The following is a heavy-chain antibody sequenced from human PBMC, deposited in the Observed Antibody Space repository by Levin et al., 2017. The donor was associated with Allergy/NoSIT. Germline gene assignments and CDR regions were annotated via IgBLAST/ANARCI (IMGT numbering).Heavy chain of an antibody. CDR3: AKDGDYGDDDYFDY. J-gene: IGHJ4*02. CDR1: GFTFSSYG. CDR2: ISYDGSNK. D-gene: IGHD4-17*01. Sequence: PGGSLRLSCAASGFTFSSYGMHWVRQAPGKGLEWVAVISYDGSNKYYADSVKGRFTISRDNSKNTLYLQMNSLRAEDTAVYYCAKDGDYGDDDYFDYWGQGTLVTVSS. V-gene: IGHV3-30*18.